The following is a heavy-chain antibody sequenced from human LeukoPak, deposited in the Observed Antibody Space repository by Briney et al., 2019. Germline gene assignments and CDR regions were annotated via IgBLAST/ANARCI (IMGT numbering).Heavy chain of an antibody. D-gene: IGHD5-18*01. J-gene: IGHJ4*02. Sequence: GGSLRLSCVASGFTFSSYAMSWVRQAPGKGLEWVPSISGSGGSTYYADSVKGRFTISRDNSKNTLYLQMNSLRADDTAVYYCARGGYSYGYVFDYWGQGTLVTVSS. CDR2: ISGSGGST. CDR3: ARGGYSYGYVFDY. V-gene: IGHV3-23*01. CDR1: GFTFSSYA.